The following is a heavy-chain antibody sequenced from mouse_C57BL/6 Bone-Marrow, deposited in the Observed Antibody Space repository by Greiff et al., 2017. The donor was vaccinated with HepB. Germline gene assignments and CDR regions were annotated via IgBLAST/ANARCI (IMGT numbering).Heavy chain of an antibody. CDR2: ISNLAYSI. CDR3: ARHGDGDYDNYFDY. CDR1: GFTFSDYG. D-gene: IGHD2-4*01. Sequence: DVKLVESGGGLVQPGGSLKLSCAASGFTFSDYGMAWVRQAPRKGPEWVAFISNLAYSIYYADTVTGRFTISRENAKNTLYLEMSSLRSEDTAMYYCARHGDGDYDNYFDYWGQGTTLTVSS. J-gene: IGHJ2*01. V-gene: IGHV5-15*01.